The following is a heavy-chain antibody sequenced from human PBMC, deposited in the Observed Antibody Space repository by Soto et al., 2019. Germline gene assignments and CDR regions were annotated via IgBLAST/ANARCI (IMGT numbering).Heavy chain of an antibody. J-gene: IGHJ3*02. CDR1: GFTFSSYG. Sequence: GGSLRLSCAASGFTFSSYGMHWVRQAPGKGLEWVAVISYDGSNKYYADSVRGRFTISRDNSKNTLYLQMNSLRAEDTAVYYCAKAAHAKRYYYDSSGPIWGQGTMVTVSS. V-gene: IGHV3-30*18. CDR3: AKAAHAKRYYYDSSGPI. D-gene: IGHD3-22*01. CDR2: ISYDGSNK.